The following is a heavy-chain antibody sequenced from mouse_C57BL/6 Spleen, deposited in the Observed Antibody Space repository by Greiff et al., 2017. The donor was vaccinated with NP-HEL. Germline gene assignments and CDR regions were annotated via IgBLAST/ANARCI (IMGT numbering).Heavy chain of an antibody. CDR2: IYTGNGYT. V-gene: IGHV1-58*01. CDR1: GYTFTSYG. J-gene: IGHJ1*03. D-gene: IGHD1-1*01. CDR3: ATLITTVVPEDLYFDV. Sequence: VQLQQPGAELVRPGSSVKMSCKTSGYTFTSYGINWVKQRPGQGLEWIGYIYTGNGYTEYNEKFKGKATLTSDTSSSTAYMQLSSLTSEDSAIYFCATLITTVVPEDLYFDVWGTGTTVTVSS.